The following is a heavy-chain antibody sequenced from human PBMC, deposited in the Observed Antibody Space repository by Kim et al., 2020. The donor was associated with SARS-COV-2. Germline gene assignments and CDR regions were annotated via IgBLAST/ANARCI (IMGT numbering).Heavy chain of an antibody. J-gene: IGHJ5*02. V-gene: IGHV3-33*01. CDR2: IWYDGSNK. CDR3: ARDRGGSYSHNWFDP. D-gene: IGHD1-26*01. Sequence: GGSLRLSCAASGFTFSSYGMHWVRQAPGKGLEWVAVIWYDGSNKYYADSVKGRFTISRDNSKNTLYLQMNSLRAEDTAVYYCARDRGGSYSHNWFDPWGQGTLVTVSS. CDR1: GFTFSSYG.